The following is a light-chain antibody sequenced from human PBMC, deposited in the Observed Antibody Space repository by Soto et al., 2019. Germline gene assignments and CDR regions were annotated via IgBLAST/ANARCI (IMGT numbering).Light chain of an antibody. Sequence: DIVMTQSPDSLAVSLGERATINCKSSQSVLYSSNNKNYLAWYQQKPGQPPKLLIYWASTRESGVPDRFSGSGSVTDFTLTISSLQAEDVAVDSCQQYYSTPFTFGGGTKVEI. V-gene: IGKV4-1*01. J-gene: IGKJ4*01. CDR1: QSVLYSSNNKNY. CDR2: WAS. CDR3: QQYYSTPFT.